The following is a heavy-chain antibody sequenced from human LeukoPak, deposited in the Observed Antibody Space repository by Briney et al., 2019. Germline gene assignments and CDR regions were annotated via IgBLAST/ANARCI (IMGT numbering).Heavy chain of an antibody. J-gene: IGHJ4*02. CDR1: GYTFTSYG. Sequence: ASVKVSCKASGYTFTSYGISWVRQAPGQGLEGMGWISAYNGNTNYAHSLQGRVTMTTDTSTTTAYMELRSLSSDDTAVYYCARDHYYDSSGYYGRDYWGQGTLVTVSS. CDR3: ARDHYYDSSGYYGRDY. CDR2: ISAYNGNT. D-gene: IGHD3-22*01. V-gene: IGHV1-18*01.